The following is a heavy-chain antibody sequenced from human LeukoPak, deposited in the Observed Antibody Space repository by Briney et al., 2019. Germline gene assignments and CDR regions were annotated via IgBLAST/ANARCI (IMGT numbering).Heavy chain of an antibody. J-gene: IGHJ3*02. V-gene: IGHV3-11*01. CDR3: ARDLYCGGGSCPKPFDAFDI. D-gene: IGHD2-15*01. CDR1: GFTFSDYY. CDR2: ISSSGSTI. Sequence: GGSLRLSCAASGFTFSDYYMSWIRQAPGKGLEWISSISSSGSTISYADSVKGRFTISRDNAKNSLYLQINSLRAEDTAVYYCARDLYCGGGSCPKPFDAFDIWGQGTMVIVSS.